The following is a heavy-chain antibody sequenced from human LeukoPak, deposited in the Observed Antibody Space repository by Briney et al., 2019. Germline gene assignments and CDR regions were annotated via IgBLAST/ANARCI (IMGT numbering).Heavy chain of an antibody. CDR1: GYTLTELS. D-gene: IGHD6-13*01. CDR3: ARGRDSDSWYFDWFDT. J-gene: IGHJ5*02. V-gene: IGHV1-2*02. CDR2: INPNSGGT. Sequence: ASVKVSCKVSGYTLTELSMHWVRQAPGQGLEWMGWINPNSGGTNYAQKFQGRVSMTRDTSISTAYMELSSLRSDDTAVYYCARGRDSDSWYFDWFDTWGQETLVTVSS.